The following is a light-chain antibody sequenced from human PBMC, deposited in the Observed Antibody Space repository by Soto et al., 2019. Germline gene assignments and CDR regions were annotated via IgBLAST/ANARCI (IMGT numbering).Light chain of an antibody. CDR3: QQYNFYCT. J-gene: IGKJ1*01. CDR1: QTISHW. CDR2: KAS. V-gene: IGKV1-5*03. Sequence: DIQMTQSPSTLPASVGDRVTITCRASQTISHWLAWYQQKPGKVPKLLIYKASSLESGVPSRFSGSGSGTEFTLTISSLQPDDFATYYCQQYNFYCTFGQGTKVEIK.